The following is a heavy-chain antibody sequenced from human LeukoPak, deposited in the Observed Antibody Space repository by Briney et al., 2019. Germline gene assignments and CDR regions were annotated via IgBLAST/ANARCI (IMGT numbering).Heavy chain of an antibody. J-gene: IGHJ4*02. CDR3: ARRISTRRGETCSSTSCYFDY. CDR1: GFSISSGYF. V-gene: IGHV4-38-2*01. CDR2: IFHSGIT. Sequence: SETLSLTCAVSGFSISSGYFWAWIRQSPGKGLEWIGSIFHSGITYYNPSLKSRITISVDTSKNQFSLRPSSVTAADTAVYYCARRISTRRGETCSSTSCYFDYWGQGTLVTVSS. D-gene: IGHD2-2*01.